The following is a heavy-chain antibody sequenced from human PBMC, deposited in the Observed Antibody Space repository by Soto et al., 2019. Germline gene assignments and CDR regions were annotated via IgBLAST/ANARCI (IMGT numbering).Heavy chain of an antibody. D-gene: IGHD2-21*02. Sequence: ASVKVSCKASGYTFTGYYMHWVRQAPGQGLEWMGWINPNSGGTNYAQKFQGWVTMTRDTSISTAYMELSRLRSDDTAVYYCATVTGSPQKYDAFDIWGQGTMVTVSS. V-gene: IGHV1-2*04. CDR2: INPNSGGT. CDR3: ATVTGSPQKYDAFDI. J-gene: IGHJ3*02. CDR1: GYTFTGYY.